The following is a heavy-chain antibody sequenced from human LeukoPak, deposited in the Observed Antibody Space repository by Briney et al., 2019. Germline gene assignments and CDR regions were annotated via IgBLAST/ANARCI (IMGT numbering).Heavy chain of an antibody. V-gene: IGHV4-30-4*01. CDR2: IHYSGST. J-gene: IGHJ4*02. CDR1: GGSITTGDYY. Sequence: SETLSLTCTVSGGSITTGDYYWNWIRQPPGKGLEWIGYIHYSGSTNYNPSLKSRVTISVDTSKNQFSLKLSSVTAADTAVYYCASGYCSGGSCPPFDYWGQGTLVTVSS. D-gene: IGHD2-15*01. CDR3: ASGYCSGGSCPPFDY.